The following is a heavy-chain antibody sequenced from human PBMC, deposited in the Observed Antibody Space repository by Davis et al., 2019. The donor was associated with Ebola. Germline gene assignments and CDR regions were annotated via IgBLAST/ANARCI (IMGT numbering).Heavy chain of an antibody. V-gene: IGHV3-7*03. J-gene: IGHJ6*02. CDR2: IKQDGSEK. Sequence: PGGSLRLSCAASGFTFSSYWMSWVRQAPGKGLEWVANIKQDGSEKYYVDSVKGRFTISRDNAKNSLYLQMNSLRAEDTAVYYCTTHEGGADSYYYGVEVWGQGTTVTVSS. D-gene: IGHD1-26*01. CDR1: GFTFSSYW. CDR3: TTHEGGADSYYYGVEV.